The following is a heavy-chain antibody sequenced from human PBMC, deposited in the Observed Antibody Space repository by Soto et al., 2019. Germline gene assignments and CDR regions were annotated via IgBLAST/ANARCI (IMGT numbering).Heavy chain of an antibody. J-gene: IGHJ4*02. V-gene: IGHV3-23*01. CDR1: GFTFSYYV. CDR3: AKDGADTAMEGTPFDY. Sequence: GGSLRLSCAASGFTFSYYVMGWVRQAPGKGLEWVSSIVDSGDSAYYADSVKGRFTISRDNSKNTLFLQMNSLRAEDTAVYYCAKDGADTAMEGTPFDYWGQGSLVTVSS. D-gene: IGHD5-18*01. CDR2: IVDSGDSA.